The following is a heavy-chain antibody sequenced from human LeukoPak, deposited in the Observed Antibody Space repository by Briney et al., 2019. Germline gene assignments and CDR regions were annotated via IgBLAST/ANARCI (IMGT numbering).Heavy chain of an antibody. CDR3: ARDLCSSTSRYVFDY. V-gene: IGHV3-30*03. CDR1: GFTFSSYG. CDR2: TSYDGTDT. J-gene: IGHJ4*02. Sequence: GRSLRLSCAASGFTFSSYGIHWVRQAPGKGLEWVALTSYDGTDTYYADSVKGRFTISRDNTKNTLSLQMNSLRAEDTAVYYCARDLCSSTSRYVFDYWGQGTLVTVSS. D-gene: IGHD2-2*01.